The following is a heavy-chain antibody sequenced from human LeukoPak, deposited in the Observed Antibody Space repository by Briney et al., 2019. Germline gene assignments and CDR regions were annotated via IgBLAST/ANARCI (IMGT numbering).Heavy chain of an antibody. V-gene: IGHV3-30-3*01. D-gene: IGHD3-22*01. CDR3: ARDPDYYDSSLHDS. CDR2: ISYDGSNK. Sequence: PGRSLRLSCAASGFTFSSYAMHWVRQAPGKGLEWVAVISYDGSNKYYADSVKGRFTISRDNSKNTLYLQMSSLRAEDTAVYYCARDPDYYDSSLHDSWGQGTLVTVSS. CDR1: GFTFSSYA. J-gene: IGHJ4*02.